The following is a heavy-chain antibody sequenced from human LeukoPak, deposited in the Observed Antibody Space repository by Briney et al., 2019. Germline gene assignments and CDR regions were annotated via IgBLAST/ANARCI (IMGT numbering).Heavy chain of an antibody. V-gene: IGHV3-21*01. CDR1: GFTFSSYS. D-gene: IGHD3-16*01. CDR2: ISSSSSYI. Sequence: PGGSLRLSCAASGFTFSSYSMNWVRQAPGKGLEWVSSISSSSSYIYYADSVKGRFTISRDNAKNSLYLQMNSLRAEDTAVYYCARGWGSNVYASALDVWGQGTVVTVSS. J-gene: IGHJ3*01. CDR3: ARGWGSNVYASALDV.